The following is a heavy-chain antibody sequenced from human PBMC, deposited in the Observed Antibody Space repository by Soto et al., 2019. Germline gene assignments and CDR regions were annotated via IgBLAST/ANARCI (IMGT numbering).Heavy chain of an antibody. CDR2: IYYSGST. CDR3: ARLSGSYNDRYFDY. V-gene: IGHV4-59*08. D-gene: IGHD1-26*01. CDR1: GGSISSYY. Sequence: LETLSLTCAVSGGSISSYYWSWIRQPPGKGLEWIGYIYYSGSTYYNPSLKSRVTISVDTSKNQFSLKVNSVTAADTAVYYCARLSGSYNDRYFDYWGQGTLVTVSS. J-gene: IGHJ4*02.